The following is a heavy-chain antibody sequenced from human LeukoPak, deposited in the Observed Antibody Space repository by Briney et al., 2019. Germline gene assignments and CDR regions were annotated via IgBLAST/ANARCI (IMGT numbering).Heavy chain of an antibody. D-gene: IGHD1-1*01. Sequence: TGGSLRLSCAASGFTFSSYWMSWVRQAPGKGLEWVANIKQDGSEKYYVDSVKGRFTISRDNAKNSLYLQMNSLRAEDTAVYYCAKGVVRYNWNDWYYYYYYMDVWGKGTTVTISS. CDR1: GFTFSSYW. CDR3: AKGVVRYNWNDWYYYYYYMDV. CDR2: IKQDGSEK. V-gene: IGHV3-7*01. J-gene: IGHJ6*03.